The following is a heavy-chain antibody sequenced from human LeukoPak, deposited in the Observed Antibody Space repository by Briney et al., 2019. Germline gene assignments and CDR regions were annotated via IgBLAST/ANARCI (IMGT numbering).Heavy chain of an antibody. CDR3: ARDRVEYYDFWSGYLGPD. CDR1: GFTFSSYW. CDR2: INSDGSST. V-gene: IGHV3-74*01. D-gene: IGHD3-3*01. J-gene: IGHJ4*02. Sequence: GGSLRLSCAASGFTFSSYWMHWVRQAPGKGLVRVSRINSDGSSTSYADSVKGRFTISRDNAKNTLYLQMNSLRAEDTAVYYCARDRVEYYDFWSGYLGPDWGQGTLVTVSS.